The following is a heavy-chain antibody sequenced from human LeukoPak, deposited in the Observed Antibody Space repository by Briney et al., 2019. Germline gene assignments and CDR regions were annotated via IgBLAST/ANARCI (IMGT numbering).Heavy chain of an antibody. D-gene: IGHD3-9*01. V-gene: IGHV4-39*01. J-gene: IGHJ4*02. Sequence: SETLSLTCTVSGGSISSSSYYWGWIRQPPGKGLEWIGSIYDSGSTYYNPSLKSRVTISVDTSKNQFSLKLSSVTAADTAVYYCARRYYDILTGYYYYFDYWGQGTLVTVSS. CDR1: GGSISSSSYY. CDR3: ARRYYDILTGYYYYFDY. CDR2: IYDSGST.